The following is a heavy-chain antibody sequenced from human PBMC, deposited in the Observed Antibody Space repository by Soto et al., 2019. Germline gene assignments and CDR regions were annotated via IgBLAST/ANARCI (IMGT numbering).Heavy chain of an antibody. J-gene: IGHJ6*02. D-gene: IGHD2-15*01. CDR2: INPSGGST. CDR1: GYTFTSYY. CDR3: ARARIVVVAATPIQYYGMDV. V-gene: IGHV1-46*01. Sequence: ASVKVSCKASGYTFTSYYMHWVRQAPGQGLEWMGIINPSGGSTSYAQKFQGRVTMTRDTSTSTVYMELSSLRSEDTAVYYCARARIVVVAATPIQYYGMDVWGQGTTVTVSS.